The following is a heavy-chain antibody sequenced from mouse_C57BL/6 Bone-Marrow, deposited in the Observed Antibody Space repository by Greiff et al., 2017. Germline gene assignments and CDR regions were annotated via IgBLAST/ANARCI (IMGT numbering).Heavy chain of an antibody. CDR1: GFTFSSYG. CDR3: ARHRAPYFDY. Sequence: DVMLVESGGDLVKPGGSLKLSCAASGFTFSSYGMSWVRQTPDKRLEWVATISSGGGYTYYPASVQGRFTISRDNAKNTLYLHMRSLESEDTAMYYCARHRAPYFDYWGQGTTLTVSS. D-gene: IGHD3-3*01. CDR2: ISSGGGYT. J-gene: IGHJ2*01. V-gene: IGHV5-6*02.